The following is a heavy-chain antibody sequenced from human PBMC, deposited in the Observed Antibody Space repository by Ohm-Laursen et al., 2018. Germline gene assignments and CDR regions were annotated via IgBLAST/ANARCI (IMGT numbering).Heavy chain of an antibody. CDR1: GFTFSSYA. J-gene: IGHJ4*02. CDR3: AKDLGTYYYGSGSYYPFDY. V-gene: IGHV3-23*01. D-gene: IGHD3-10*01. Sequence: GSLRLSCAASGFTFSSYAMSWVRQAPGKGLEWVSAISGSGGSTYYADSVKGRFTISRDNSKNTLYLQMNSLRAEDTAVYYCAKDLGTYYYGSGSYYPFDYWGQGTLVTVSS. CDR2: ISGSGGST.